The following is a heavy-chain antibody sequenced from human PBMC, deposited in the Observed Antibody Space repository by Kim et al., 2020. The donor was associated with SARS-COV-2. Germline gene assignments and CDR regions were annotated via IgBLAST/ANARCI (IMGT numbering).Heavy chain of an antibody. D-gene: IGHD3-22*01. CDR3: ARATSITMIVVVINAFDI. Sequence: SETLSLTCTVSGGSISSGGYYWSWIRQHPGKGLEWIGYIYYSGSTYYNPSLKSRVTISVDTSKNQCSLKLSSVTAADTAVYYCARATSITMIVVVINAFDIWGQGTMVTVSS. CDR1: GGSISSGGYY. J-gene: IGHJ3*02. CDR2: IYYSGST. V-gene: IGHV4-31*03.